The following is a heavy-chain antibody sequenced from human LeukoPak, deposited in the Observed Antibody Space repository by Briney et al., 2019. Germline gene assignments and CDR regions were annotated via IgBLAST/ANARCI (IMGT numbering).Heavy chain of an antibody. CDR1: GGSISSSNW. J-gene: IGHJ3*02. D-gene: IGHD3-10*01. V-gene: IGHV4-4*02. Sequence: PSGTLSLTCAVSGGSISSSNWWSWVRQPPGKGLEWIGEIYHSGSTNYNPSLKSRVTISVDTSKNQFSLKLSSVTAADTAVYYCARDVLGSITMVRGSNDAFDIWGQGTMVTVSS. CDR2: IYHSGST. CDR3: ARDVLGSITMVRGSNDAFDI.